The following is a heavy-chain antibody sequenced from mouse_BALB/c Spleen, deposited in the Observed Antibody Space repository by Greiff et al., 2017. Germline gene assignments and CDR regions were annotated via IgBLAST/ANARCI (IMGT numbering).Heavy chain of an antibody. CDR2: INSNGGST. J-gene: IGHJ3*01. D-gene: IGHD2-4*01. V-gene: IGHV5-6-2*01. CDR1: GFTFSSYY. Sequence: EVNLVESGGGLVKLGGSLKLSCAASGFTFSSYYMSWVRQTPEKRLELVAAINSNGGSTYYPDTVKGRFTISRDNAKNTLYLQMSSLKSEDTALYYCARQGGNYDYDQAWFAYWGQGTLVTVSA. CDR3: ARQGGNYDYDQAWFAY.